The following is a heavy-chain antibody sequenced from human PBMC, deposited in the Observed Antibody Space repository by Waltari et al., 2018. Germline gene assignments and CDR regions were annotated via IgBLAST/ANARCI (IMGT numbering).Heavy chain of an antibody. CDR1: GDSMSNPDW. CDR3: ARDRGRGIYLDS. Sequence: QLQLQESGPGLVKPSGTLSLTCAVSGDSMSNPDWWSWVRQSPGKGLEWIGQVKRSGRTYYNPSFASRISVSVDTSRNQFSLKVTSATAADTAVYFCARDRGRGIYLDSWGQGTLVTVS. D-gene: IGHD2-15*01. J-gene: IGHJ4*02. CDR2: VKRSGRT. V-gene: IGHV4-4*02.